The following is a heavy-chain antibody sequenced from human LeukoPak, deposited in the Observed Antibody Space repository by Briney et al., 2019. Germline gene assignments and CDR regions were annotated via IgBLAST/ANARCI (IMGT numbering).Heavy chain of an antibody. CDR3: ARSFPTSKVDTAMVTAYYFDY. CDR1: GYTFTSYG. J-gene: IGHJ4*02. CDR2: ISAYNGNT. V-gene: IGHV1-18*01. D-gene: IGHD5-18*01. Sequence: ASVKVSCKASGYTFTSYGISWVRQAPGQGLEWMGWISAYNGNTNYAQKLQGRVTMTTDTSTSTAYMELRSLRSDDTAVYYCARSFPTSKVDTAMVTAYYFDYWGQGTLVTVSS.